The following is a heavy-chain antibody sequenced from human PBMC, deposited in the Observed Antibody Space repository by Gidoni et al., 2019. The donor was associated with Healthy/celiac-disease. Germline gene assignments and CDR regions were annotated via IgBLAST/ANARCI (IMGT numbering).Heavy chain of an antibody. D-gene: IGHD2-21*02. CDR3: ARHDYCGGDCYYDAFDI. Sequence: QVQLQESGPGLVKPSETLSLTCTVSGGSISSYYWRWIRQPPGKGLEWIGNIYYSGSTNYNPSLKSRVTISVDTSKNQFSLKLSSVTAADTAVYYCARHDYCGGDCYYDAFDIWGQGTMVTVSS. V-gene: IGHV4-59*08. CDR1: GGSISSYY. J-gene: IGHJ3*02. CDR2: IYYSGST.